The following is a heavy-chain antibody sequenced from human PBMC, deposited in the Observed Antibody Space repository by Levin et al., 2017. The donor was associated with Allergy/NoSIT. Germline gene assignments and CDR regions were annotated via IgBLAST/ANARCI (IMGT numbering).Heavy chain of an antibody. D-gene: IGHD4-23*01. CDR3: TRAGDTTVATRNNDY. CDR1: GFTFSGSA. CDR2: IRIKANTYAT. Sequence: LSLTCAASGFTFSGSAIHWVRQASGKGLEWIGRIRIKANTYATAYAASVKGRFTIPRDDSKNTAYLQMNILTTEDPAVDYCTRAGDTTVATRNNDYWGQGTLVTVSS. J-gene: IGHJ4*02. V-gene: IGHV3-73*01.